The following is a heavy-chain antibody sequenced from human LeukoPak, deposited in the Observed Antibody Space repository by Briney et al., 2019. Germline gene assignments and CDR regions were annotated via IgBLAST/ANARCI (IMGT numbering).Heavy chain of an antibody. V-gene: IGHV1-24*01. D-gene: IGHD3-22*01. Sequence: ASVKVSCKVSGYTLTELSTHWVRQAPGKGLEWIGGFDPEDGEIVYAQNFQGRVTMTEDTSTDTAYMELSSLRSEDTAIYYCATANRLTRDSSGYYPDSWGQGTLVTVSS. CDR1: GYTLTELS. CDR3: ATANRLTRDSSGYYPDS. J-gene: IGHJ4*02. CDR2: FDPEDGEI.